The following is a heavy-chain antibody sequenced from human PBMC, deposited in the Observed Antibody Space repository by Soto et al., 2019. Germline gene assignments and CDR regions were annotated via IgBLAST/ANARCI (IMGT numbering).Heavy chain of an antibody. V-gene: IGHV1-18*01. Sequence: QVQLVQSGAEVKKPGASVKVSCKASGYTFTSYGISWVRQAPGQGLEWMGWISAYNGNTNYAQKLQGRVTMTTDKSTSTAYIELRSVRSDGTGVYYCAREGLDGSSWLSYYYYYYGMDVWGQGTTVTVSS. J-gene: IGHJ6*02. CDR3: AREGLDGSSWLSYYYYYYGMDV. D-gene: IGHD6-13*01. CDR2: ISAYNGNT. CDR1: GYTFTSYG.